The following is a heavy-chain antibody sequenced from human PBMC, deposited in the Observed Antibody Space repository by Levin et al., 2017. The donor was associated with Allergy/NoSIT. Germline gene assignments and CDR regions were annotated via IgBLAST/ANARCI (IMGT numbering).Heavy chain of an antibody. D-gene: IGHD3-3*01. CDR2: IRGRGGST. J-gene: IGHJ1*01. Sequence: GGSLRLSCVASGFSFSTYAMGWVRQAPGKGLEWVSIIRGRGGSTYYADSVKGRFTLSRDNSMNTLYLHMDRLRVEDTAVYYCAKDRGYYDFWSGFSDWGQGTLVIVSS. CDR1: GFSFSTYA. CDR3: AKDRGYYDFWSGFSD. V-gene: IGHV3-23*01.